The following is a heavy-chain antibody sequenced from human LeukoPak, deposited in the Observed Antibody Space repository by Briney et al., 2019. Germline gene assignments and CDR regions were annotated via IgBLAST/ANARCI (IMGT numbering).Heavy chain of an antibody. V-gene: IGHV1-69*13. CDR3: ARDLGGSGSYYNYFDY. CDR2: IIPIFGTA. D-gene: IGHD3-10*01. Sequence: SVKVSCKASGGTFSSYAMSWVRQAPGQGLEWMGGIIPIFGTANYAQKFQGRVTITADESTSTAYMELSSLRSEDTAVYYCARDLGGSGSYYNYFDYWGQGTLVTVSS. J-gene: IGHJ4*02. CDR1: GGTFSSYA.